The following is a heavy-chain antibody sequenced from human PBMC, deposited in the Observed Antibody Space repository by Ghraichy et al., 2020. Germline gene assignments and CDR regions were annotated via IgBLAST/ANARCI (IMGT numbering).Heavy chain of an antibody. V-gene: IGHV3-48*02. D-gene: IGHD2-21*01. CDR1: GFTLSGYS. CDR2: ITSSSRPI. J-gene: IGHJ6*02. Sequence: GGSLRLSCVGSGFTLSGYSMNWVRQSPGKGLEWVGYITSSSRPISYADSVKGRFTISRDNGQHSLYLQMHSLRDEDTAVSYCARGSRGVRFYYYDGMDVWGQGTTVTVSS. CDR3: ARGSRGVRFYYYDGMDV.